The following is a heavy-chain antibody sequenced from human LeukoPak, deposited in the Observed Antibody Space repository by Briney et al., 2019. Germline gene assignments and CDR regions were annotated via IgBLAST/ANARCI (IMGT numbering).Heavy chain of an antibody. CDR2: IYYSGST. V-gene: IGHV4-59*01. J-gene: IGHJ6*02. Sequence: SETLSLTCTVSGGSISSYYWSWIRQPPGKGLEWIGYIYYSGSTNYNPSLKSRVTMSVDTSKNQFSLKLSSVTAADTAVYYCARERSLYCSSTSCYHYGTDVWGQGTTVTVSS. D-gene: IGHD2-2*01. CDR1: GGSISSYY. CDR3: ARERSLYCSSTSCYHYGTDV.